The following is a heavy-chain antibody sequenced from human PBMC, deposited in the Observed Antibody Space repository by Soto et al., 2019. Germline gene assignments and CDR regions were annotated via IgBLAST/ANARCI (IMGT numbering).Heavy chain of an antibody. J-gene: IGHJ6*03. Sequence: ASVKVSCKASGYTLTSYYVHWVRQAPGQGLEWMGIFNPSGGGTTYGQKFQGRVTMTTDTSTSTVYMELSSLRSEDTAVYYCARGARYMDVWGRGTTVTVSS. V-gene: IGHV1-46*03. CDR2: FNPSGGGT. CDR3: ARGARYMDV. CDR1: GYTLTSYY.